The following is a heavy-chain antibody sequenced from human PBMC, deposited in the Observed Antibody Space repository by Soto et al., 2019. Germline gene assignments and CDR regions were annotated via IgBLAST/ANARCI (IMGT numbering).Heavy chain of an antibody. CDR3: ARHFWGSYYYYGMDV. CDR2: INHSGST. J-gene: IGHJ6*02. D-gene: IGHD7-27*01. V-gene: IGHV4-34*01. Sequence: SETLSLRCAVYGGSFSGYYWSWIRQPPGKGLEWIGEINHSGSTNYNPSPKSRVTISVDTSKNQFSLKLSSVTAADTAVYYCARHFWGSYYYYGMDVWGQGTTVTVSS. CDR1: GGSFSGYY.